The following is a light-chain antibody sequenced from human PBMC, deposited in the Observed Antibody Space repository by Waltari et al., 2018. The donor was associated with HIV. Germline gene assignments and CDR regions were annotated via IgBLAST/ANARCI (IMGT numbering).Light chain of an antibody. CDR3: QQYNHWPPYT. CDR1: ESLTSH. J-gene: IGKJ2*01. CDR2: GAS. Sequence: EVVMTQSPAPLSVSPGEVATLSCRASESLTSHLAWYQHNPGQPPRLLIYGASTRATGVPARFSGSGSGTEFTLTISSLQSEDFAIYYCQQYNHWPPYTFGQGTKLEIK. V-gene: IGKV3-15*01.